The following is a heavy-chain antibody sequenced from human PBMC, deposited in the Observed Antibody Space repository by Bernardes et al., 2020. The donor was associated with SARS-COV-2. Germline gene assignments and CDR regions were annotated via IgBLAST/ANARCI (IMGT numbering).Heavy chain of an antibody. J-gene: IGHJ3*02. CDR2: ISNSGGLT. CDR3: ASPLTPSI. CDR1: EITFSTYG. V-gene: IGHV3-21*01. Sequence: GGSLRLSCVASEITFSTYGMAWVRQAPGKGPEWVSSISNSGGLTYYADSVKARFTVSRDNAKNTLYLQMNSLRVEDTAVYYCASPLTPSIWGQGTMVTVSS.